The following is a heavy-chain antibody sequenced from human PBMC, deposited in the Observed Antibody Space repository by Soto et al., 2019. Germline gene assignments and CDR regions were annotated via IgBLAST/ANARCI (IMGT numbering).Heavy chain of an antibody. Sequence: SETLSLTCAVYGGSFSGYYWSWIRQPPGKGLEWIGEINHSGSTNYNPSLKSRVTISVDTSKNQFSLKLSSVTAADTAVYYCARAAPRYCSGGSCYSGRDYWVQGTLVTVSS. V-gene: IGHV4-34*01. D-gene: IGHD2-15*01. CDR2: INHSGST. CDR1: GGSFSGYY. J-gene: IGHJ4*02. CDR3: ARAAPRYCSGGSCYSGRDY.